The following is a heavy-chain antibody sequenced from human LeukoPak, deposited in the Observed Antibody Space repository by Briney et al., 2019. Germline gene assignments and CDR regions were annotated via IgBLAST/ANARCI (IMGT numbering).Heavy chain of an antibody. CDR1: GGSISSGAYY. CDR2: IYYSGST. CDR3: AREGGYCSGGSCYHSDPLFDY. Sequence: SETLSLTCTVSGGSISSGAYYWSWIRQHPGKGLEWIGYIYYSGSTYYNPSLKSRVTISVDTSKNQFSLKLSSVTAADTAVYYCAREGGYCSGGSCYHSDPLFDYWGQGTLVTVSS. D-gene: IGHD2-15*01. J-gene: IGHJ4*02. V-gene: IGHV4-31*03.